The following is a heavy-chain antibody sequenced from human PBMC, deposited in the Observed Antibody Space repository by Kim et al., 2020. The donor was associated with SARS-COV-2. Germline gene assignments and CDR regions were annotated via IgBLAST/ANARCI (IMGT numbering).Heavy chain of an antibody. CDR2: T. Sequence: TKYARKLQGRVTMTRDTSINTAYMELSSLTSDDTAVYYCARKFDSSCLDPWGQGTLVTVSS. D-gene: IGHD3-22*01. V-gene: IGHV1-2*02. J-gene: IGHJ5*02. CDR3: ARKFDSSCLDP.